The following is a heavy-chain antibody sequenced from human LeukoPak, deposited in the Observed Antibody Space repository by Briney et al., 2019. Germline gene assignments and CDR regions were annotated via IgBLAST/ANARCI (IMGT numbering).Heavy chain of an antibody. Sequence: SATLSLTCTVSGGSISSYYWSSIRQPPGKGLEWIGYIYYSGSTNYNPSLKSRVTISVDTSKNQFSLKLSSVTAADTAVYYCARTTTLADSLYYFDYWGQGTLVTVSS. CDR2: IYYSGST. CDR3: ARTTTLADSLYYFDY. D-gene: IGHD1-1*01. J-gene: IGHJ4*02. V-gene: IGHV4-59*08. CDR1: GGSISSYY.